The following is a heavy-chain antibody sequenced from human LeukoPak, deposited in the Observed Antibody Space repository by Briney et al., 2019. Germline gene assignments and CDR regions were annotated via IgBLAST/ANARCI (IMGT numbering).Heavy chain of an antibody. CDR2: IDFETDTT. V-gene: IGHV3-74*01. CDR3: VRAGSGFDY. CDR1: GFTFSSYW. D-gene: IGHD2-15*01. Sequence: GGSLRLSCVASGFTFSSYWMHWVRQAPGKGLEWVSRIDFETDTTTYAGSVKGRFTISRDNTKNTLYLQMDSLRDEDAAVYYCVRAGSGFDYWGQGTLVTV. J-gene: IGHJ4*02.